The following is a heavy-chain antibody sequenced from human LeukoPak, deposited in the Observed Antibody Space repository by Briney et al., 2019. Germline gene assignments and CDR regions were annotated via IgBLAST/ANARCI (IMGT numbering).Heavy chain of an antibody. CDR3: ARELHESSGRGPAGY. CDR1: GYAFTSYG. D-gene: IGHD3-22*01. V-gene: IGHV1-18*01. Sequence: ASVKVSCKASGYAFTSYGISWVRQAPGQGLEWMGWISAYNGNTNYAQKLQGRVTMTTDTPTSTAYMELRSLRSDDTAVYYCARELHESSGRGPAGYWGQGTLVTVSS. J-gene: IGHJ4*02. CDR2: ISAYNGNT.